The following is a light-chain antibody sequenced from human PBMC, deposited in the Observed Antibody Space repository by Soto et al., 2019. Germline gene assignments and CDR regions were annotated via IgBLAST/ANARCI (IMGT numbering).Light chain of an antibody. CDR2: EVS. CDR3: SAYASSSIRM. CDR1: SSDVGAYNY. J-gene: IGLJ3*02. V-gene: IGLV2-14*01. Sequence: QSARTQPASVSGSPGQSITISCTGTSSDVGAYNYVSWYQQHPGKAPKVMIYEVSNRPSGVSNRFSGSKSGNTATLTISGLQAEDEGDYYCSAYASSSIRMFGGGTKLTVL.